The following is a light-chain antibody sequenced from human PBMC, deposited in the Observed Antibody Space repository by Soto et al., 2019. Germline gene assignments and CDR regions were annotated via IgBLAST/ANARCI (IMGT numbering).Light chain of an antibody. V-gene: IGLV2-23*02. Sequence: QSALTQPASVSGSPGQSITISCTGTSGDVGSFNLVSWYQQHPGKAPHLLIYEVTKRPSGVSNRFSGSKSGNTASLTISGLQAEDEADYYCCAYAGGSVYVLLGGGTKVTVL. CDR1: SGDVGSFNL. CDR3: CAYAGGSVYVL. CDR2: EVT. J-gene: IGLJ2*01.